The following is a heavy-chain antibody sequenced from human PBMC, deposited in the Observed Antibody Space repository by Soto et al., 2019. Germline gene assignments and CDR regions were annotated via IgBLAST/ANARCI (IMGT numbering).Heavy chain of an antibody. J-gene: IGHJ3*02. CDR1: GGSFSGYY. CDR2: INYSGST. D-gene: IGHD3-10*01. V-gene: IGHV4-34*01. CDR3: ARTYGPGSRGPLDI. Sequence: SETPSLTCAVYGGSFSGYYWSWIRQPPGKGREWIGEINYSGSTNYNPSLKSGVTISGDTPKNQLSLKLSSVTAADTAVYYCARTYGPGSRGPLDIWGQGTMVTVSS.